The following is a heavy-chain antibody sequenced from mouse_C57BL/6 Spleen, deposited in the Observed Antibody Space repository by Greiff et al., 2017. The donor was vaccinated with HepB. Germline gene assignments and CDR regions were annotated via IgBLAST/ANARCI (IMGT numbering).Heavy chain of an antibody. V-gene: IGHV5-9-1*02. CDR1: GFTFSSYA. CDR2: ISSGGDYI. Sequence: EVMLVESGEGLVKPGGSLKLSCAASGFTFSSYAMSWVRQTPEKRLEWVAYISSGGDYIYYADTVKGRFTISRDNARNTLYLQMSSLKSEDTAMYYCTRDREGLRRVWFAYWGQGTLVTVSA. J-gene: IGHJ3*01. D-gene: IGHD2-4*01. CDR3: TRDREGLRRVWFAY.